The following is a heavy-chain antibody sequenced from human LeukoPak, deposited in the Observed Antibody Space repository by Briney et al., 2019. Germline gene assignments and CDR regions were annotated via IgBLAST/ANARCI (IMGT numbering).Heavy chain of an antibody. D-gene: IGHD5-12*01. J-gene: IGHJ5*02. CDR2: INHSGST. CDR1: GGSISSGGYY. V-gene: IGHV4-30-2*01. Sequence: PSQTLSLTCTVSGGSISSGGYYWSWIRQPPGKGLEWIGEINHSGSTNYNPSLKSRVTISVDTSKNQFSLKLSSVTAADTAVYYCARILKRYSGYDLGRKINNWFDPWGQGTLVTVSS. CDR3: ARILKRYSGYDLGRKINNWFDP.